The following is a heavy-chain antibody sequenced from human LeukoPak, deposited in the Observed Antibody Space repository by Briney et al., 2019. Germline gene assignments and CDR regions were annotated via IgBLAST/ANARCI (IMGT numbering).Heavy chain of an antibody. D-gene: IGHD5-18*01. V-gene: IGHV4-34*01. J-gene: IGHJ5*02. CDR3: ARGSLYTAMVNWFDP. Sequence: SETLSLTCAVYGGSFSGYYWSWIRQPPGKGLEWIGEINHSGSTNYNPSLKSRVTISVDTSKNQFSLKLSSVTAADTAVYYCARGSLYTAMVNWFDPWGPGTLVTVSS. CDR1: GGSFSGYY. CDR2: INHSGST.